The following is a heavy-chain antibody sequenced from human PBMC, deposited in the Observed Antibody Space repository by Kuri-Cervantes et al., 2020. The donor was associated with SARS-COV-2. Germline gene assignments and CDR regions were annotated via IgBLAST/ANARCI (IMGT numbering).Heavy chain of an antibody. CDR2: IRSKAYGGTT. V-gene: IGHV3-49*04. CDR1: GFTFSSYA. Sequence: QTLSLTCAASGFTFSSYAMSWVRQAPGKGLEWVGFIRSKAYGGTTEYAASVKGRFTISRDDSKSIAYLQMNSLKTEDTAVYYCTRRYCTGGVCYTGDYWGQGTLVTVSS. D-gene: IGHD2-8*02. J-gene: IGHJ4*02. CDR3: TRRYCTGGVCYTGDY.